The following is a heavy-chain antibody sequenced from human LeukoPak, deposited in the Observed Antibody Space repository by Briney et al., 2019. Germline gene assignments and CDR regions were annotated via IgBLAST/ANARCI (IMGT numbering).Heavy chain of an antibody. Sequence: SETLSLTCSVSGGPMSNYCWTWIRQPPGKGLEWIGYIFSRGNTNYNPSLKSRVTISVDTSKSQFSLKLNSVTAADTAVYYCARVGDTSSYYYFLDFWGQGTLVTVSS. J-gene: IGHJ4*02. V-gene: IGHV4-4*09. D-gene: IGHD3-22*01. CDR3: ARVGDTSSYYYFLDF. CDR2: IFSRGNT. CDR1: GGPMSNYC.